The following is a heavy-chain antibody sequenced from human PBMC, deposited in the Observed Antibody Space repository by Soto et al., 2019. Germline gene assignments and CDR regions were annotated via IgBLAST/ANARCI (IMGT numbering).Heavy chain of an antibody. Sequence: GWSLRLSCVASRFTFTSYAMSWVRQAPGKGLEWVAAISASGGATIHADSVKGRLTISRDNSKNTLYLQMNSLRAEDTAGYYCAKDVEGGRLFRQAFANWGQCNQVTVSS. V-gene: IGHV3-23*01. J-gene: IGHJ1*01. D-gene: IGHD2-21*01. CDR2: ISASGGAT. CDR3: AKDVEGGRLFRQAFAN. CDR1: RFTFTSYA.